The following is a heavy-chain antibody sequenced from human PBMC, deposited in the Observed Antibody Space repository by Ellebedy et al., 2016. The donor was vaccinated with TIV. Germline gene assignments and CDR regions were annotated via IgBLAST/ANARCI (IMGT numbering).Heavy chain of an antibody. CDR2: IYTSGST. CDR3: ASHRVGDGFLGY. CDR1: GGSISRYY. V-gene: IGHV4-4*07. J-gene: IGHJ4*02. D-gene: IGHD2-15*01. Sequence: GSLRLXCTVSGGSISRYYWSWIRQPAGKGLEWIGRIYTSGSTNYNPSLKSRVTMSVDTSKNQFSLKLSSVTAADTAVYYCASHRVGDGFLGYWGQGTLVTVSS.